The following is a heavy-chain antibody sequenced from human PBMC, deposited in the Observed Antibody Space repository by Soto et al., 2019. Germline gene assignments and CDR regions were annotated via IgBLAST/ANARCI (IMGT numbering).Heavy chain of an antibody. V-gene: IGHV4-34*01. CDR2: INHSGST. Sequence: QVQLQQWGAGLLKPSETLSLTCAVYGGSFSGYYWSWIRQPPGKGLELIGEINHSGSTNYNPSLKSRVTISVDTSKNQFSLKLSSVTAADTAVYYCARVMGTGVRYWGQGTLVTVSS. CDR3: ARVMGTGVRY. CDR1: GGSFSGYY. J-gene: IGHJ4*02. D-gene: IGHD7-27*01.